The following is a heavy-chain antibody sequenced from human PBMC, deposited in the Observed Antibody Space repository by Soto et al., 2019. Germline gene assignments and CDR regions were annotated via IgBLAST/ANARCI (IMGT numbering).Heavy chain of an antibody. J-gene: IGHJ4*02. Sequence: QVQLQESGPGLVKPSQTLSLTCTVSGGSIINGDTYLNWIRQHPEKGLEWRGYINYRGTTNYTPALKSRILISIDTSKNQFSLRLTSVTAADTAVYYCARDAPGVAPYWGQGTLVTVSS. D-gene: IGHD2-15*01. CDR1: GGSIINGDTY. CDR2: INYRGTT. CDR3: ARDAPGVAPY. V-gene: IGHV4-31*03.